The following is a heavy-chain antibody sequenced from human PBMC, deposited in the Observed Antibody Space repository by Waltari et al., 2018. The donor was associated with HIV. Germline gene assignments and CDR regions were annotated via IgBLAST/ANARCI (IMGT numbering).Heavy chain of an antibody. CDR1: GFNFDDYA. V-gene: IGHV3-9*01. D-gene: IGHD4-17*01. Sequence: EVQLVESGGDLVQPGGSLRLSCAASGFNFDDYAMNWVRQPPVKCLEWVSGISWNSDTIGYADSVKGRFTISRDNAKNSLSLEMNSLRAEDTALYYCVKVGMAAVTSYAIDIWGQGTMVTVSS. CDR3: VKVGMAAVTSYAIDI. J-gene: IGHJ3*02. CDR2: ISWNSDTI.